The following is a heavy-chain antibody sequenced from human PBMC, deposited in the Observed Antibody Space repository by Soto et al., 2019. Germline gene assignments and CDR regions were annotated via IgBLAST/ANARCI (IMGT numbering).Heavy chain of an antibody. D-gene: IGHD2-2*01. CDR1: GFSLSNARMG. V-gene: IGHV2-26*01. CDR2: IFSNDEK. J-gene: IGHJ6*03. Sequence: QVTLKESGPVLVKPTETLTLTCTVSGFSLSNARMGVSWIRQPPGKALEWLAHIFSNDEKSYSTSLKSRLTISKDTSKSQVVLTMTNMDPVDTATYYCARVSRIVVVPAAMFYYYYYMDVWGKGTTVTVSS. CDR3: ARVSRIVVVPAAMFYYYYYMDV.